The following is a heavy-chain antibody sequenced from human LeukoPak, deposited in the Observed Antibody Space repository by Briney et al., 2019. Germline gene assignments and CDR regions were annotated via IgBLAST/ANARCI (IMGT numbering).Heavy chain of an antibody. Sequence: ASVKDSCKPPGYTFTSYYMHWVRPALEQRLERMGIINPSGGSTSYAQKFQGRDTMTRDTSTSTVYMELSSLRDEDTAVYYCARDGFSVGDGYNLYYWGQGTLVTVSS. J-gene: IGHJ4*02. V-gene: IGHV1-46*01. D-gene: IGHD5-24*01. CDR1: GYTFTSYY. CDR3: ARDGFSVGDGYNLYY. CDR2: INPSGGST.